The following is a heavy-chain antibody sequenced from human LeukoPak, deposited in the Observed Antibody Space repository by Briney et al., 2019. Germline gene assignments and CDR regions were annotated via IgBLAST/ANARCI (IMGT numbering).Heavy chain of an antibody. CDR2: INHSGST. D-gene: IGHD2-2*01. V-gene: IGHV4-34*01. J-gene: IGHJ6*02. CDR1: GGSFSGYY. Sequence: PSETLSLTCAVYGGSFSGYYWSWIRQPPGKGLEWIGEINHSGSTNYNPSLKSRVTISVDTSKNQFSLKLSSVTAADTAVYYCARVYCSSTSCYGYYYYGMDVWGQGTTVTVSS. CDR3: ARVYCSSTSCYGYYYYGMDV.